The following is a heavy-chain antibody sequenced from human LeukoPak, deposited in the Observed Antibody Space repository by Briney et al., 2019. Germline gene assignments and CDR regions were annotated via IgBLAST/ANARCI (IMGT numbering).Heavy chain of an antibody. CDR2: ISAYNGNT. J-gene: IGHJ4*02. CDR3: ARDQKYCSGGTCHPFDY. D-gene: IGHD2-15*01. CDR1: GGTFSSYA. Sequence: ASVKVSCKASGGTFSSYAISWVRQAPGQGLEWMGWISAYNGNTNYAQEFQGRVTMTIDTSTSTAYMELRSLRSDDTAAYFCARDQKYCSGGTCHPFDYWGQGTLVTVSS. V-gene: IGHV1-18*01.